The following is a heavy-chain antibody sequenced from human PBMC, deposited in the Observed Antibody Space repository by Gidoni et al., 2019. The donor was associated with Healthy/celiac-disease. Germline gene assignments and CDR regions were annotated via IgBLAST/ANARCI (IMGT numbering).Heavy chain of an antibody. CDR2: IYYSGST. D-gene: IGHD3-9*01. J-gene: IGHJ3*02. CDR3: AGQRYDILTGDESPGAFDI. V-gene: IGHV4-39*01. CDR1: GGSISSSSYY. Sequence: QLQLQESGPGLVKPSETLYLTCTVSGGSISSSSYYWGWIRQPPGKGMEWIGSIYYSGSTYYNPSLKSRVTISVDTSKNQFSLKLSSVTAADTAVYYCAGQRYDILTGDESPGAFDIWGQGTMVTVSS.